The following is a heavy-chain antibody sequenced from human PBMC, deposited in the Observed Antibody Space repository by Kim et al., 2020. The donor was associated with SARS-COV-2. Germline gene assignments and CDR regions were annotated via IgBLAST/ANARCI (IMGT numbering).Heavy chain of an antibody. CDR2: IRSKAYGGTT. J-gene: IGHJ4*02. CDR3: TRVLAAAGTRRPRATPFDY. V-gene: IGHV3-49*03. D-gene: IGHD6-13*01. CDR1: GFTFGDYA. Sequence: GGSLRLSCTASGFTFGDYAMSWFRQAPGKGLEWVGFIRSKAYGGTTEYAASVKGRFTISRDDSKSIAYLQMNSLKTEDTAVYYCTRVLAAAGTRRPRATPFDYWGQGTLVTVSS.